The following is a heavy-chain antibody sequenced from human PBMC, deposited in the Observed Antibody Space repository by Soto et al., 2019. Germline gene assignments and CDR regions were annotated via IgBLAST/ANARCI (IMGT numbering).Heavy chain of an antibody. CDR1: GGSFSGYY. J-gene: IGHJ6*02. V-gene: IGHV4-34*01. CDR3: ARGGPGLLWFGELSRSRYGMDV. D-gene: IGHD3-10*01. CDR2: INHSGST. Sequence: SETLSLTCAVYGGSFSGYYWSWIRQPPGKGLEWIGEINHSGSTNYNPSLKSRVTISVDTSKNQFSLKLSSVTAVDTAVYYCARGGPGLLWFGELSRSRYGMDVWGQGTTVTVSS.